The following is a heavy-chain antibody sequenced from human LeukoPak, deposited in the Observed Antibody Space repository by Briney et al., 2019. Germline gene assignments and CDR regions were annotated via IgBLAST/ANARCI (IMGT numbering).Heavy chain of an antibody. V-gene: IGHV3-72*01. CDR1: GSTFNHHY. Sequence: PGGSLTLSCAASGSTFNHHYIDWIRQAPGKGREWDGRISNKADTYTTEYAATVKGRFTISRDDSKNSLYLQMNSLKTEDTAVYYCAREVWSGYYTLYYFDYWGQGTLVTVSS. J-gene: IGHJ4*02. CDR3: AREVWSGYYTLYYFDY. D-gene: IGHD3-3*01. CDR2: ISNKADTYTT.